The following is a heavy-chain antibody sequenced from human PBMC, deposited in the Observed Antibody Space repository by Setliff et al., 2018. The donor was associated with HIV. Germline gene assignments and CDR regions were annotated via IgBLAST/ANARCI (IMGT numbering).Heavy chain of an antibody. V-gene: IGHV4-39*07. CDR3: ARAYYYYYMDV. Sequence: PSETLSLTCTVSGGSISSGSYYWSWIRQPAGKELEWTGTIYYSGSTYYNPSLKSRVTISVDTSKNQFSLKLSSVTAADTAVYYCARAYYYYYMDVWGKGTTVTVSS. CDR2: IYYSGST. J-gene: IGHJ6*03. CDR1: GGSISSGSYY.